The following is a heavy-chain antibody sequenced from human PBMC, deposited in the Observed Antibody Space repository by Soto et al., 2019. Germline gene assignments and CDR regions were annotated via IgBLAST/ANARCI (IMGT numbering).Heavy chain of an antibody. V-gene: IGHV3-13*05. Sequence: EVQLVESGGGVVQPGGSLRLSCAASGFTISAYDMHWVRQVPGKGRELVSALGAADDPFYLRCVKRRFTISRENAKNSLSLQMTGLRAVDTAVYYCARAYSGRLPRRADYYFALDVWGHVTTVIVSS. CDR1: GFTISAYD. CDR3: ARAYSGRLPRRADYYFALDV. D-gene: IGHD2-15*01. CDR2: LGAADDP. J-gene: IGHJ6*02.